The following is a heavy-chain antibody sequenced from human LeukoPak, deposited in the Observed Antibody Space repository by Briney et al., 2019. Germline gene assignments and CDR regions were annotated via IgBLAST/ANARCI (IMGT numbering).Heavy chain of an antibody. CDR2: FDPEDGET. CDR3: ATETLARYCSGGSCTDYGMDV. Sequence: ASVKVSCKVSGYTLTELSMHWVRQAPGKGLERMGGFDPEDGETIYAQKFQGRVTMTEDISTDTAYMELSSLRSEDTAVYYCATETLARYCSGGSCTDYGMDVWGQGTTVTVSS. V-gene: IGHV1-24*01. D-gene: IGHD2-15*01. CDR1: GYTLTELS. J-gene: IGHJ6*02.